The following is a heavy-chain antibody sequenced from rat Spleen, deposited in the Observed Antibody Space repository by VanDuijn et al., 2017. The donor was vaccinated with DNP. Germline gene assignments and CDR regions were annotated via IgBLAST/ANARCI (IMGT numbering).Heavy chain of an antibody. V-gene: IGHV3-1*01. CDR1: GYSITSNY. CDR2: INYSGST. Sequence: EVRLQESGPGLVQPSQSLSLTCSVTGYSITSNYWAWIRKFPGNKMEWIGYINYSGSTGYNPSLKSRISITRDTSKNHFFLHLISVTTEDTATDYCARWTRYFDYWGQGVMVTVSS. CDR3: ARWTRYFDY. J-gene: IGHJ2*01. D-gene: IGHD1-7*01.